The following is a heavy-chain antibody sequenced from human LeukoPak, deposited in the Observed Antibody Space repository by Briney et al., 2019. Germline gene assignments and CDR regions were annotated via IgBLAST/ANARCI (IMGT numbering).Heavy chain of an antibody. CDR2: INHSGST. D-gene: IGHD5-18*01. J-gene: IGHJ4*02. CDR1: GGSFSGYY. CDR3: ARASRGYSYGY. Sequence: SETLSLTCAVYGGSFSGYYWSWIRQPPGKGLEWIGEINHSGSTNYNPSLESRVTISVDTSKNQFPLKLSSVTAADTAVYYCARASRGYSYGYWGQGTLVTVSS. V-gene: IGHV4-34*01.